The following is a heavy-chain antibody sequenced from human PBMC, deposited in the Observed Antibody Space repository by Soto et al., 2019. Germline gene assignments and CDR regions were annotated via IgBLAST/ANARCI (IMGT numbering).Heavy chain of an antibody. Sequence: QVQLVESGGGLVKPGGSLRLSCAASGFTFSDYYMSWIRQAPGKGLEWVSYISSSGSTIYYADTVKGRFTISRDKAKNSLYLQMNRLRAEDTAVYYCARDPLCGGDCYSYYYYYYGMDVWGQGTTVTVSS. CDR2: ISSSGSTI. V-gene: IGHV3-11*01. CDR3: ARDPLCGGDCYSYYYYYYGMDV. D-gene: IGHD2-21*02. J-gene: IGHJ6*02. CDR1: GFTFSDYY.